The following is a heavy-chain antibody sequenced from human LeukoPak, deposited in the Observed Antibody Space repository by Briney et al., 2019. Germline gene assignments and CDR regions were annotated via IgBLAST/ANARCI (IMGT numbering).Heavy chain of an antibody. D-gene: IGHD3-22*01. CDR1: GFTFSSYW. CDR3: ARCSSGYYYYYCYMDV. J-gene: IGHJ6*03. Sequence: GGSLRLSCAASGFTFSSYWMSWVRQAPGKGLEWVANIKQDGSEKYYVDSVKGRFTISRDNAKNSLYLQMNSLRAEDTAVYYCARCSSGYYYYYCYMDVWGKGTTVTVSS. CDR2: IKQDGSEK. V-gene: IGHV3-7*01.